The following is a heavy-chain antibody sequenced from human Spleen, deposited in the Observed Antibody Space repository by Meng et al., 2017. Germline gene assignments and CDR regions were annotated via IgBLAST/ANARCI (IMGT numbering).Heavy chain of an antibody. D-gene: IGHD6-19*01. J-gene: IGHJ5*02. V-gene: IGHV4-4*02. CDR1: GGSISSSHW. CDR3: VRSSGWVRTGFDP. CDR2: IFHSGTA. Sequence: QVQLQESGPGLVRPSGTLSLTCVVSGGSISSSHWWQWVRQPPGKGLEWIGEIFHSGTAKYNPSLKSRVTVSIDTSKSQFSLKLTSVTAADTAVYYCVRSSGWVRTGFDPWGQGTLVTVSS.